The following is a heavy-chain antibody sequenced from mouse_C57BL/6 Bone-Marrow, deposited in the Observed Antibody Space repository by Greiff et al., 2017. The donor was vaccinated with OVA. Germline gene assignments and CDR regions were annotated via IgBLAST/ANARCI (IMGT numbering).Heavy chain of an antibody. Sequence: EVQLQQSVAELVRPGASVKLSCTASGFNIKNTYMHWVKQRPEQGLEWIGRIDPANGNTKYAPKFQGKATITADTSSNTAYLQLSSLTSEDTAIYYCASHYCGSSYLWYFDVWGTGTTVTVSS. CDR3: ASHYCGSSYLWYFDV. CDR1: GFNIKNTY. J-gene: IGHJ1*03. D-gene: IGHD1-1*01. V-gene: IGHV14-3*01. CDR2: IDPANGNT.